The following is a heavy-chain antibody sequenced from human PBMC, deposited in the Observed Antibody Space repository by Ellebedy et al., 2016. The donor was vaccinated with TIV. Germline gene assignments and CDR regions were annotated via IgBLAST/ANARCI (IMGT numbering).Heavy chain of an antibody. J-gene: IGHJ3*02. CDR2: INQDGSAK. CDR3: AKDDIVGAIHDAFDI. Sequence: PGGSLRLSCAASGFTLSRHWMSWVRQGPGKGLEWVANINQDGSAKYYVDPVEGRFAISRDYSKNTLYLQMNSLRAEDTALYYCAKDDIVGAIHDAFDIWGQGTMVTVSS. D-gene: IGHD1-26*01. V-gene: IGHV3-7*03. CDR1: GFTLSRHW.